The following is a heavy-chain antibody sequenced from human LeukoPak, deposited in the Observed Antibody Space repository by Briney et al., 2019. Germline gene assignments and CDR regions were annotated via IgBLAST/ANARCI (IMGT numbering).Heavy chain of an antibody. CDR3: ARHTVTMVRGISWFDP. Sequence: PSETLSLTCTVSGGSISSSSYYWGWIRQPPGKGLEWIGSIYYSGSTYYNPSLKSRVTISVDTSKNQLSLKLSSVTAADTAVYYCARHTVTMVRGISWFDPWGQGTLVTVSS. CDR1: GGSISSSSYY. V-gene: IGHV4-39*01. CDR2: IYYSGST. J-gene: IGHJ5*02. D-gene: IGHD3-10*01.